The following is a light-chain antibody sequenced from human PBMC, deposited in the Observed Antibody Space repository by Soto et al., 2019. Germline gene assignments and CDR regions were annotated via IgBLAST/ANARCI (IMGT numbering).Light chain of an antibody. CDR3: QQYNNWHPIT. CDR2: DTS. Sequence: ELVITQAPATLSVFSGERGALSCRASQSVSIKLAWYQQKPGQAPRLLIYDTSTRATGIPARFSGSGSGTEFTLTISSLQSEDFAVYYCQQYNNWHPITFGQGTRLEI. V-gene: IGKV3-15*01. CDR1: QSVSIK. J-gene: IGKJ5*01.